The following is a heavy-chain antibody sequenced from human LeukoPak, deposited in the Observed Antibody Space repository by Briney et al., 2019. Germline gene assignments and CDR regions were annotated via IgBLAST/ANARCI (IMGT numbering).Heavy chain of an antibody. D-gene: IGHD6-13*01. Sequence: PSETLSLTCTVSGGSTSSYYWSWIRQPPGKGLEWIGYIYYSGSTNYNPSLKSRVTISVDTSKNQFSLKLSSVTAADTAVYYCARHIVQQLAFDYWGQGTLVTVSS. CDR1: GGSTSSYY. CDR3: ARHIVQQLAFDY. CDR2: IYYSGST. V-gene: IGHV4-59*08. J-gene: IGHJ4*02.